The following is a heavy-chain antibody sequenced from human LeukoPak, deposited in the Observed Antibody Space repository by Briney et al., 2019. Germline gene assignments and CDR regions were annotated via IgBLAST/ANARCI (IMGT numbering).Heavy chain of an antibody. Sequence: GGSLRLSRAASGFTFSSYSMNWVRQAPGKGLVWVSRINSDGSSTSYADSVKGRFTISRDNAKNTLYLQMNSLGAEDTAVYYCARVRQWLVKHWYFDLWGRGTLVTVSS. D-gene: IGHD6-19*01. CDR1: GFTFSSYS. CDR3: ARVRQWLVKHWYFDL. V-gene: IGHV3-74*01. J-gene: IGHJ2*01. CDR2: INSDGSST.